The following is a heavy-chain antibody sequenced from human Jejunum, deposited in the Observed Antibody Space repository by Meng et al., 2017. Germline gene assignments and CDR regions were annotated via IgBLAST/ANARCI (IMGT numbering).Heavy chain of an antibody. CDR3: ITFGGKDGFDF. V-gene: IGHV3-48*03. Sequence: GGSLRLSCAASGFVFSDYEFNWVRQAPGKGLEWISYITSRGDIALYADSVKGRFTISRDSAKNSVYLQMNSLRAEDTAVYYCITFGGKDGFDFWGQGTLVTSPQ. CDR2: ITSRGDIA. J-gene: IGHJ4*02. CDR1: GFVFSDYE. D-gene: IGHD4-23*01.